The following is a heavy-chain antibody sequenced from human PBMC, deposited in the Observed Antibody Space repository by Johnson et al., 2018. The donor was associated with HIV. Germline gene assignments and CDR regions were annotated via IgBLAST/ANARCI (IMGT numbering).Heavy chain of an antibody. V-gene: IGHV3-30-3*01. CDR2: ISYDGSNK. CDR3: ARAMTTVTTGGAFDI. Sequence: QVQLVESGGGVVQPGRSLRLSCAASGFTFSSYAMHWVRQAPGKGLEWVAVISYDGSNKYYADSVKGRFTISRDNSKNTLYLQMNSLRAEDTAVYYCARAMTTVTTGGAFDIWGQGTMVTVSS. J-gene: IGHJ3*02. D-gene: IGHD4-17*01. CDR1: GFTFSSYA.